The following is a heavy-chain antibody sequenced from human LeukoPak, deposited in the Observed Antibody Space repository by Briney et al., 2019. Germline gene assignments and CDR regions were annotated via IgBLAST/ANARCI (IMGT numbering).Heavy chain of an antibody. CDR3: VCRSGLSDYY. D-gene: IGHD3-3*01. CDR1: GFTFSSYA. Sequence: GGSLRLSCAASGFTFSSYAMSWVRQAPGKGLEWVSAISGSGGSTYYADSVEGRFTISRDNSKNTLYLQMNSLRAEDTAVYYCVCRSGLSDYYWGQGTLVTVSS. V-gene: IGHV3-23*01. J-gene: IGHJ4*02. CDR2: ISGSGGST.